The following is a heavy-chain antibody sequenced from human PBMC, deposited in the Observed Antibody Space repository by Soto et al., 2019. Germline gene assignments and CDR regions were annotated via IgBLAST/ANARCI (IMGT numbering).Heavy chain of an antibody. V-gene: IGHV3-30-3*01. CDR1: GFTFSSYA. J-gene: IGHJ6*02. CDR3: ARDSGYYYYYYGMDV. CDR2: TSYDGSNK. Sequence: QVQLVESGGGVVQPGRSLRLSCAASGFTFSSYAMHWVRQAPGKGLEWVAVTSYDGSNKYYADSVKGRFTISRDNSKNTLYLQMNSPRAEDTAVYYCARDSGYYYYYYGMDVWGQGTTVTVSS. D-gene: IGHD1-1*01.